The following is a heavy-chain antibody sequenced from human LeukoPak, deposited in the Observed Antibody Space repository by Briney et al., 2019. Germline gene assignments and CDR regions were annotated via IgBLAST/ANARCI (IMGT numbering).Heavy chain of an antibody. CDR1: GGTFSSYA. D-gene: IGHD3-10*01. V-gene: IGHV1-69*05. CDR2: IIPIFGTA. J-gene: IGHJ4*02. CDR3: ARGMVRGVPGPYFDY. Sequence: GSSVKVSRKASGGTFSSYAISWVRQAPGQGLEWMGGIIPIFGTANYAQKFQGRVTITTDESTSTAYMELSSLRSEDTAVYYCARGMVRGVPGPYFDYWGQGTLVTVSS.